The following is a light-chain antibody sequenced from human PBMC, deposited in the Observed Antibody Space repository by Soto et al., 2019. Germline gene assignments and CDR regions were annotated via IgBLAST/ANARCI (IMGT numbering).Light chain of an antibody. V-gene: IGKV1-39*01. CDR1: QSVSNY. CDR2: TVS. Sequence: DIQTTQSPSYLPAYVGARCTITCRASQSVSNYLNWYQQKPGKPPRXXMYTVSSLQNGVSSRFSGSGSGTDFTITLNSLQHQDFATYVCQQGYSSTQTFGQGTKVDIK. J-gene: IGKJ1*01. CDR3: QQGYSSTQT.